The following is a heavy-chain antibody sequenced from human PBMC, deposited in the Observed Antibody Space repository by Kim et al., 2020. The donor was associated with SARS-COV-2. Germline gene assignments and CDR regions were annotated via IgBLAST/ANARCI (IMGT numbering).Heavy chain of an antibody. CDR3: AQIAGYSYGLDY. V-gene: IGHV1-18*01. J-gene: IGHJ4*02. D-gene: IGHD5-18*01. Sequence: NYAQKLQGRVTMTTDTSTSTAYMELRSLRSDDTAVYYCAQIAGYSYGLDYWGQGTLVTVSS.